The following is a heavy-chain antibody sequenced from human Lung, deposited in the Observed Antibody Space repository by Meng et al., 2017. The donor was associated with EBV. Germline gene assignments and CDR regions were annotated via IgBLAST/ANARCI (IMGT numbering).Heavy chain of an antibody. CDR3: ARGGNFDP. CDR2: INTHTGNP. CDR1: GYTFINYA. J-gene: IGHJ5*02. V-gene: IGHV7-4-1*02. D-gene: IGHD2/OR15-2a*01. Sequence: QVQLVQSGFELKKPGASVKVSCKASGYTFINYAINWVRQAPGQGLEWMGWINTHTGNPTYGQGFTGRFVLSSDTSVSTANLQISSLKAEDTAVYYCARGGNFDPWGQGTLVTVSS.